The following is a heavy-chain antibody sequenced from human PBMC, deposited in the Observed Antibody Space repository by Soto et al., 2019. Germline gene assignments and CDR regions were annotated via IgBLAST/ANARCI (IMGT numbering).Heavy chain of an antibody. CDR2: ITSKAAGGTT. CDR3: TPVGVPEVAKGYYYYAMDV. V-gene: IGHV3-15*07. J-gene: IGHJ6*02. D-gene: IGHD2-2*01. CDR1: GFTFTNAW. Sequence: EVQLVESGGGLVEPGGSLRLSCAASGFTFTNAWMNWVRQAPGRALEWVGRITSKAAGGTTDYAAPVKGRFSISRDDSKTTLYPQMTSLTAEATSVYYCTPVGVPEVAKGYYYYAMDVWGQGTTVTVSS.